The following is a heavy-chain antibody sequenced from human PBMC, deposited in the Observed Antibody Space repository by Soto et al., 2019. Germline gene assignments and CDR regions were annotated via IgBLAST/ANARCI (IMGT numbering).Heavy chain of an antibody. J-gene: IGHJ4*02. V-gene: IGHV1-18*04. CDR2: INPYNANT. Sequence: ASVKVSCKTSGYTFTNHGINWVRQAPGQGLEWMGWINPYNANTNYAQKLQGRVTMTTDTSTSTAYMDLRSLRSEDTAVYYCARDEKWLNKFRWGQGTLVTVSS. D-gene: IGHD3-22*01. CDR1: GYTFTNHG. CDR3: ARDEKWLNKFR.